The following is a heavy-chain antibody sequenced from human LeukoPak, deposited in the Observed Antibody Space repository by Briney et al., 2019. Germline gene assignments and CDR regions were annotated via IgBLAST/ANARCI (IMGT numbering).Heavy chain of an antibody. CDR2: IYSGGST. V-gene: IGHV3-53*01. J-gene: IGHJ2*01. CDR3: AKEASSVTMIVVVITKGWYFDL. D-gene: IGHD3-22*01. CDR1: GFTVSSNY. Sequence: GGSLRLSCAASGFTVSSNYMSWVRQAPGKGLEWVSVIYSGGSTYYADSVKGRFTISRDNSKNTLYLQMNSLRAEDTAVYYCAKEASSVTMIVVVITKGWYFDLWGRGTLVTVSS.